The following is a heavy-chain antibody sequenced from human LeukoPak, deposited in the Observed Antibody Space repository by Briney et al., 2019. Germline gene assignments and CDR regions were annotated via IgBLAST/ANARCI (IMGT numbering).Heavy chain of an antibody. CDR3: ASQPSNYNDY. D-gene: IGHD4-11*01. CDR2: INHSGST. V-gene: IGHV4-34*01. CDR1: GGSFSGYY. J-gene: IGHJ4*02. Sequence: PSETLSLTCAVYGGSFSGYYWSWIRQPPGKGLEWIGEINHSGSTNYNPSLKSRVTISVDTSKNQFSLKLSSVTAADTAVYYCASQPSNYNDYWGQGTLVTASS.